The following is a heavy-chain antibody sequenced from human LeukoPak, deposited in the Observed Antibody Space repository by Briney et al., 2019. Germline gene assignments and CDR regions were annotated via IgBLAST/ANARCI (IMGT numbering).Heavy chain of an antibody. CDR2: IYPGDSDT. Sequence: GESLKISCKGSGYSFTSYWIGWGRQMPGKGLEWMGIIYPGDSDTRYSPSFQGQVTISAAKSISTANLQWRSLKASDTAMYYCARDSSGDNWFDPWGQGTLVTVSS. CDR1: GYSFTSYW. D-gene: IGHD3-22*01. J-gene: IGHJ5*02. V-gene: IGHV5-51*01. CDR3: ARDSSGDNWFDP.